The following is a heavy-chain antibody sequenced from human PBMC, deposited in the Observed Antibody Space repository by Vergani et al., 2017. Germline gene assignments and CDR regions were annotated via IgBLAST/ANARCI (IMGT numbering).Heavy chain of an antibody. D-gene: IGHD2-2*01. CDR3: ARALVVPGYFDY. J-gene: IGHJ4*02. CDR1: GYTFTSYA. Sequence: QVQLVQSGAEVKKPGASVKVSCKASGYTFTSYAMHWVRQAPGQRLEWMGWINAGNGNTKYSQKFQGRGTITRDTSASTAYMELSSLRSEDTAVYYCARALVVPGYFDYWGQGTLATVSS. CDR2: INAGNGNT. V-gene: IGHV1-3*01.